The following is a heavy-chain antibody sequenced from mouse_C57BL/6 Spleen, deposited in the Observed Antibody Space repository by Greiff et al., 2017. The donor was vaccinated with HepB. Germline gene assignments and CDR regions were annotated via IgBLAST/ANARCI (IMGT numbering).Heavy chain of an antibody. Sequence: QVQLQQPGAELVKPGASVKMSCKASGYTFTSYWITWVKQRPGQGLEWIGDIYPGSGSTNYNEKFKSKATLTVDTSSSTAYMQLSSLTSEDSAVYYCARGGITTVNWYFDVWGTGTTVTVSS. CDR3: ARGGITTVNWYFDV. D-gene: IGHD1-1*01. J-gene: IGHJ1*03. CDR1: GYTFTSYW. V-gene: IGHV1-55*01. CDR2: IYPGSGST.